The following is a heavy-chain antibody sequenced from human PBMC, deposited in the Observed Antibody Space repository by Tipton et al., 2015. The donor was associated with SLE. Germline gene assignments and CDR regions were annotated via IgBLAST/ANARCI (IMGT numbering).Heavy chain of an antibody. D-gene: IGHD7-27*01. V-gene: IGHV4-39*07. J-gene: IGHJ4*02. CDR2: IYQTGSA. CDR3: ARSFVNWEYYFDH. Sequence: TLSLTCTVSGGSISSSSYYWGWTRQPPGKGLEWIGSIYQTGSAYYTSSLKSRVTISVDTSNNQFSLKLTSVTAADTAVYYCARSFVNWEYYFDHWGQGSLVTVSS. CDR1: GGSISSSSYY.